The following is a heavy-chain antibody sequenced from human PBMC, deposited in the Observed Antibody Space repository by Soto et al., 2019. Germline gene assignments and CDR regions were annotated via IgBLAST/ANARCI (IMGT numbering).Heavy chain of an antibody. J-gene: IGHJ4*02. CDR2: ISAYNGNT. V-gene: IGHV1-18*01. CDR3: ARGLRGTHYDFWSGYTYFDY. D-gene: IGHD3-3*01. Sequence: ASVKVSCKASGYTFTSYGISWVRQAPGQGLEWMGWISAYNGNTNYAQKLQGRVTMTTDTSTSTAYMELRSLRSDDTAVYYCARGLRGTHYDFWSGYTYFDYWGQGTLVTVSS. CDR1: GYTFTSYG.